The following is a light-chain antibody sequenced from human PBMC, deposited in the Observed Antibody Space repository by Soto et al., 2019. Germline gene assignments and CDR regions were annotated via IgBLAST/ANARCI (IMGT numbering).Light chain of an antibody. CDR3: GSYTSSSTVI. CDR2: DVR. CDR1: SSDVGGYNF. J-gene: IGLJ2*01. V-gene: IGLV2-14*03. Sequence: QSALTQPASVSGSPGQSITISCTGTSSDVGGYNFVSWYQEHPGEAPKFIIYDVRNRPSGISNRFSGSRSGNTASLTISGLQAEDEADYYCGSYTSSSTVIFGGGTKLTVL.